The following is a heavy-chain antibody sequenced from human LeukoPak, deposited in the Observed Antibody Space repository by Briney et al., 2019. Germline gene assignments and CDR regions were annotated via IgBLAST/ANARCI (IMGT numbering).Heavy chain of an antibody. D-gene: IGHD1-26*01. J-gene: IGHJ4*02. Sequence: SSETLSLTCAVYGGSFSGYYWSWIRQPPGRGLEWIGEINHSGSTYYNPSLKSRVTISVDTSKNQFSLKLSSVTAADTAVYYCARHLTRGATTVDWGQGTLVTVSS. CDR3: ARHLTRGATTVD. CDR1: GGSFSGYY. CDR2: INHSGST. V-gene: IGHV4-34*01.